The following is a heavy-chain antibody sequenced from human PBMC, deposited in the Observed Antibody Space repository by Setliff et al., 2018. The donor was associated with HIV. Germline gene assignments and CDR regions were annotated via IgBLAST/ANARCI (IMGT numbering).Heavy chain of an antibody. CDR3: ARGAGYDYVWGSHPYFYNAMDV. J-gene: IGHJ6*02. D-gene: IGHD3-16*02. CDR2: INAGNGNT. Sequence: ASVKVSCKASGYTFTSYVMHWVRQAPGQRLEWMGWINAGNGNTKYSQRFQGRVTIIRDTSASTAYMELSSLTSEETAVYYCARGAGYDYVWGSHPYFYNAMDVWGQGTTVTVTS. CDR1: GYTFTSYV. V-gene: IGHV1-3*01.